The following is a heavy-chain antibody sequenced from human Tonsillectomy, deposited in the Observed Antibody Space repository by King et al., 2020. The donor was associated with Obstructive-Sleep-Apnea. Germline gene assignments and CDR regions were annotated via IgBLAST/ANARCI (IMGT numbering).Heavy chain of an antibody. V-gene: IGHV3-21*01. J-gene: IGHJ4*02. Sequence: VQLVESGGGLVKPGGSLRLSCAASGFTFSSYSMNWVRQAPGKGLEWVSYISSSSSYIYYADSVKGRFTISRDNAKNSLYLQMNSLRAEDTAVYYCATDAKYSGSYAHDYWGQGTLVTVSS. CDR1: GFTFSSYS. CDR3: ATDAKYSGSYAHDY. D-gene: IGHD1-26*01. CDR2: ISSSSSYI.